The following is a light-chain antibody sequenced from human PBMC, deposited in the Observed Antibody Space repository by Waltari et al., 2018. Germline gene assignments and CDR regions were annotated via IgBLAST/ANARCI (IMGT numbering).Light chain of an antibody. V-gene: IGLV2-8*01. CDR2: EVS. CDR3: SSDAGSNNYVI. J-gene: IGLJ2*01. CDR1: SSDVGASNY. Sequence: QSALTQPPSASGSLGQSVTISCTGTSSDVGASNYVSGYQQNPGKAPKLMIFEVSKRPPGVPDRFSGSRSGNTASLTVSGLQAEDEADYYCSSDAGSNNYVILGGGTKLTVL.